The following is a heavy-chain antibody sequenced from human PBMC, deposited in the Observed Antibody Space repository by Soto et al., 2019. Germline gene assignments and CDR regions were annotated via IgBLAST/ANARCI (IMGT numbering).Heavy chain of an antibody. D-gene: IGHD3-22*01. V-gene: IGHV4-59*02. CDR3: ARGVSSGYYYDSSGLGDWFDP. J-gene: IGHJ5*02. Sequence: SETLSLTCTVSGGSVNSYYWSWIRQPPGKGLEWIGYIFYSGSTNYNPSLKSRVTISVDTSKNQFSLRLSSVTAADTAVYYCARGVSSGYYYDSSGLGDWFDPWGQGTLVTVSS. CDR2: IFYSGST. CDR1: GGSVNSYY.